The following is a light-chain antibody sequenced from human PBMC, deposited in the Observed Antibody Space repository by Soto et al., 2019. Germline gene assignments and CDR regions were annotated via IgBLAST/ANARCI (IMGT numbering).Light chain of an antibody. J-gene: IGKJ1*01. Sequence: EIVLTQSPATLSLSPGERATLSCRASQSVSSYLAWYQHKPGQAPRLLIYDASNRATGIPARFSGSGSGTGFTLIISSLEPENFAVYYCLQRSNGRTFRQGTKVAIK. CDR2: DAS. V-gene: IGKV3-11*01. CDR1: QSVSSY. CDR3: LQRSNGRT.